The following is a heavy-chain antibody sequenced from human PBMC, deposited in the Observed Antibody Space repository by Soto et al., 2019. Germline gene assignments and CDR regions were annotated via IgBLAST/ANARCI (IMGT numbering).Heavy chain of an antibody. CDR3: ARVISTTWYVDY. J-gene: IGHJ4*02. CDR2: IYYNWIT. V-gene: IGHV4-39*01. Sequence: QLQLQESGPGLVKPSETLSLTCTVSGGSISSSSYYWGWIRQPPGMGMEWVGSIYYNWITYSNPARKSRVTISVDTSKTQFSLKLSSVTAADTAVYYCARVISTTWYVDYWGQGTLVTVSS. D-gene: IGHD6-13*01. CDR1: GGSISSSSYY.